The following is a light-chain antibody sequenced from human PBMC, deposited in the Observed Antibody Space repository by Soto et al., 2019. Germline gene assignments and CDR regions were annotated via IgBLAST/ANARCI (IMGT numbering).Light chain of an antibody. J-gene: IGKJ1*01. V-gene: IGKV3-11*01. CDR1: QSVSSSY. CDR2: DAS. Sequence: EIVLTQSPGTLSLSPGERATLSCRSSQSVSSSYLAWYQQKPGQAPRLLIYDASNRATGIPARFSGSGSGTDFTLTISSLEPEDFAVYYCQQRSNWPRGTFGQGTKVDIK. CDR3: QQRSNWPRGT.